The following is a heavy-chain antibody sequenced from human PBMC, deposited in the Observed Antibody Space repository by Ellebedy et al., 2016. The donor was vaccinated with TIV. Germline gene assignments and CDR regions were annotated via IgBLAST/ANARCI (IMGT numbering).Heavy chain of an antibody. V-gene: IGHV3-21*04. D-gene: IGHD6-19*01. Sequence: PGGSLRLSCAASGFTFSSYTMNWVRQAPGKGLEWVSDISRDRVNIDYADSVKGRFTISRDNAKKSLYLQMNSLRVEDTAVYYCVGRPQSSGWYGPLDYWGQGTLVTVSS. CDR2: ISRDRVNI. J-gene: IGHJ4*02. CDR1: GFTFSSYT. CDR3: VGRPQSSGWYGPLDY.